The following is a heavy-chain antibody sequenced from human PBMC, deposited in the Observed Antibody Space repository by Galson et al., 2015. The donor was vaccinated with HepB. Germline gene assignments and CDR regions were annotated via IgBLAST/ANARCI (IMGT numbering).Heavy chain of an antibody. D-gene: IGHD6-19*01. CDR1: GFTVSSNY. CDR3: ARMMRYSSGWSYYYYYGMDV. J-gene: IGHJ6*02. Sequence: SLRLSCAASGFTVSSNYMSWVRQAPGKGLEWVSVIYSGGSTYYADSVKGRFTISRDNSKNTLYLQMNSLRAEDTAVYYCARMMRYSSGWSYYYYYGMDVWGQGTTVTVSS. V-gene: IGHV3-66*02. CDR2: IYSGGST.